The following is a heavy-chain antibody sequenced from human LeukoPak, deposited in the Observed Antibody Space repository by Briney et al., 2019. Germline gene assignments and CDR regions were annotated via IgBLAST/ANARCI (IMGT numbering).Heavy chain of an antibody. Sequence: PGGSLRLSCAASGFPFGTYGMHWVRQAPGKGLEWLSVISYDGSNKYYADSVKGRFTISRDNSKNTLYLQMNSLRAEDTAVYYCARGGGGDYIDYWGQGTLVTVSS. CDR3: ARGGGGDYIDY. CDR1: GFPFGTYG. D-gene: IGHD3-16*01. J-gene: IGHJ4*02. CDR2: ISYDGSNK. V-gene: IGHV3-30-3*01.